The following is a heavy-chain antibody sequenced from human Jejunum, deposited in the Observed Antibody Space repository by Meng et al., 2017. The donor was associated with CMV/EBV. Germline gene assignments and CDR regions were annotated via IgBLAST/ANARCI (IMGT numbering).Heavy chain of an antibody. J-gene: IGHJ4*02. Sequence: VCSGGGLFQAGESLRLPCEASGISFSSSGMHWVRQAPGKGLEWVAFIRHDGSNKYYPESVRGRFTISRDNSKNTVVLEMNSLTSEDTAVYFCAKDKGVRTFDYWGQGILVTVSS. V-gene: IGHV3-30*02. D-gene: IGHD1-1*01. CDR3: AKDKGVRTFDY. CDR1: GISFSSSG. CDR2: IRHDGSNK.